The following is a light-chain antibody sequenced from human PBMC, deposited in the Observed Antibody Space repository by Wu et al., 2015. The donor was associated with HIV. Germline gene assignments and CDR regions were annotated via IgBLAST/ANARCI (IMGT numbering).Light chain of an antibody. V-gene: IGKV3-11*01. Sequence: EIVMTQSPATLSVSPGERATLSCRASQSVNNYLTWYQQKPGQAPRLLIYDASNRATGIPARFTGSGSGTDFTLTISSLEPEDFAVYYCQQRIKWPLTFGQGTRLEIK. CDR1: QSVNNY. CDR2: DAS. CDR3: QQRIKWPLT. J-gene: IGKJ5*01.